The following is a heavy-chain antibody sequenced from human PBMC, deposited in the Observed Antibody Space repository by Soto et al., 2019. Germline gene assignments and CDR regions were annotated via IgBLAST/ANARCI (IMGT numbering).Heavy chain of an antibody. CDR1: GGSISGSSYY. Sequence: QLQLQESGPGLVKPSETLSLTCTVSGGSISGSSYYWGWIRHPPGKGLEWIGSIYYSGSTYYNPSLKSRVTISVDTSKNQCSLKLSSVTAADTAVYYCARGGPQWFGEPDYYGMDVWGQGTTVTVSS. CDR3: ARGGPQWFGEPDYYGMDV. D-gene: IGHD3-10*01. J-gene: IGHJ6*02. V-gene: IGHV4-39*01. CDR2: IYYSGST.